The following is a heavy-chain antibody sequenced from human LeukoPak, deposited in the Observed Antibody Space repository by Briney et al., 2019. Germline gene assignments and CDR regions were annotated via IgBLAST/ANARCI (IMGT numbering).Heavy chain of an antibody. Sequence: GGSLRLSCAASGFSFDDYDMSWVRQAPGKGLEWVSGINWNGGSTGYADSVKGRFTISRDNAKNSLYLQMSSLRAEDTALYYCAREEGGYFDYWGQGTLVSVSS. CDR2: INWNGGST. J-gene: IGHJ4*02. D-gene: IGHD3-16*01. V-gene: IGHV3-20*04. CDR3: AREEGGYFDY. CDR1: GFSFDDYD.